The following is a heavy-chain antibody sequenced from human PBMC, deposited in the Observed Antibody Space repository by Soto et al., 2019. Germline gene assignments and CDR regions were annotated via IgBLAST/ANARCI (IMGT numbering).Heavy chain of an antibody. Sequence: PGGSLRLSCAASGFTFSIYAMGWVRQAPGKGLEWVSTLSGSGDGTYFADSVKGRFSISRDNSKSTLYLQMNSLRTEDTAVYCCAKLLPYYYAFDSRGQGTMVTVSS. J-gene: IGHJ3*02. D-gene: IGHD3-10*01. CDR3: AKLLPYYYAFDS. CDR1: GFTFSIYA. CDR2: LSGSGDGT. V-gene: IGHV3-23*01.